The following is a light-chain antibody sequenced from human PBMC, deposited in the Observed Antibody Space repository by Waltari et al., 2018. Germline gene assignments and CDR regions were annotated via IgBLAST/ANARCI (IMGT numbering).Light chain of an antibody. V-gene: IGLV2-11*01. J-gene: IGLJ2*01. Sequence: QSALTQPRSVSGAPGQSVTVSCTGTSSAIGDYDCVPCYQHPPGKAPKLSIYDVRTRPAGVPDRFSASKSGNTASLTISGLQAEDEADYYCYSYAGSHEFGGGTKLTVL. CDR3: YSYAGSHE. CDR2: DVR. CDR1: SSAIGDYDC.